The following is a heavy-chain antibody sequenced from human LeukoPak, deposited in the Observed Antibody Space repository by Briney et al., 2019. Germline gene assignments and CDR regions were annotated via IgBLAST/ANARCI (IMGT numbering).Heavy chain of an antibody. V-gene: IGHV4-39*01. D-gene: IGHD5-18*01. CDR1: GGSISSSSYY. CDR3: ARHAYSGTAMVMGY. J-gene: IGHJ4*02. Sequence: KPSETLSLTCTVSGGSISSSSYYWGWIRQPPGKGLEWIGSIYYSGSTYYNPSLKSRVTISVDTSKNQFSLKLSSVTAADTAVYYCARHAYSGTAMVMGYWGQGTLVTVSS. CDR2: IYYSGST.